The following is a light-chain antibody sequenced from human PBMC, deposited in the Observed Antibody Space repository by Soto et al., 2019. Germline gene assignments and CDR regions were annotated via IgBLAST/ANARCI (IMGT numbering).Light chain of an antibody. CDR2: RNH. CDR3: AACDDSLSAVV. J-gene: IGLJ2*01. V-gene: IGLV1-44*01. CDR1: GSNIGTHA. Sequence: QSVLTQSPSESATPGQRVTISCSGSGSNIGTHAVNWYQQVPGTAPTLLIFRNHQRPSGVPDRFSGSKSGTSASLAISGPQSDDEADYYCAACDDSLSAVVFGGGTKLTVL.